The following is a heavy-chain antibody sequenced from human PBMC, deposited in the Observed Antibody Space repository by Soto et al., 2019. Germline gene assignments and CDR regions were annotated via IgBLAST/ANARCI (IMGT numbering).Heavy chain of an antibody. Sequence: LRLSCAASGFTFSSYSMNWVRQAPGKGLEWVSSISSSSSYIYYADSVKGRFTISRDNAKNSLYLQMNSLRVEDSALYYCARGSTDSYPGSRIFDFWGRGTLVTVSS. J-gene: IGHJ4*02. D-gene: IGHD3-10*01. V-gene: IGHV3-21*04. CDR3: ARGSTDSYPGSRIFDF. CDR2: ISSSSSYI. CDR1: GFTFSSYS.